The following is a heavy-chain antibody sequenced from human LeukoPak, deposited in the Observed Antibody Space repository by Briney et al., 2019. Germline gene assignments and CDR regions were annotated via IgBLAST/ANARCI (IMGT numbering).Heavy chain of an antibody. Sequence: ASVKVSCKASGYTFTSCYMHWVRQAPGQGLEWMGIISPSGGSTSYAQKFQGRVTMTRDTSTSTVYMELSSLRSEDTAVYYCARGIVVVPAARDNWFDPWGQGTLVTVSS. CDR2: ISPSGGST. J-gene: IGHJ5*02. D-gene: IGHD2-2*01. V-gene: IGHV1-46*03. CDR3: ARGIVVVPAARDNWFDP. CDR1: GYTFTSCY.